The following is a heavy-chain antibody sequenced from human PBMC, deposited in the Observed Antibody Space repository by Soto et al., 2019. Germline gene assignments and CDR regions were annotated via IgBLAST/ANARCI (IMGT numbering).Heavy chain of an antibody. V-gene: IGHV1-46*01. CDR2: INPSGGST. Sequence: ASVKVSCKASGYTFTSYYMHWVRQAPGQGLEWMGIINPSGGSTSYAQKFQGRVTMTRDTSTSTAYMELRSLRSDDTAVYYCARGEYSSSWYGGFVRTDYYYYGMDVWGQGTTVTVSS. CDR3: ARGEYSSSWYGGFVRTDYYYYGMDV. CDR1: GYTFTSYY. J-gene: IGHJ6*02. D-gene: IGHD6-13*01.